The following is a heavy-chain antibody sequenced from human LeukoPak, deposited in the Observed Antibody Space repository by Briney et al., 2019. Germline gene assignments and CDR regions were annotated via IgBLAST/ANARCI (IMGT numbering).Heavy chain of an antibody. V-gene: IGHV5-51*01. J-gene: IGHJ6*02. CDR1: GYSFTSYW. CDR2: LYPGDSDT. D-gene: IGHD6-13*01. CDR3: AKMGPLCSSSSSPLECYYGMDV. Sequence: GESLKISCKGSGYSFTSYWIGWVRQMPGKGLEWMGILYPGDSDTRYSPSFQGRVTISADKSISTAYLQWSSLKASDTAMYYCAKMGPLCSSSSSPLECYYGMDVWGQGTTVTVSS.